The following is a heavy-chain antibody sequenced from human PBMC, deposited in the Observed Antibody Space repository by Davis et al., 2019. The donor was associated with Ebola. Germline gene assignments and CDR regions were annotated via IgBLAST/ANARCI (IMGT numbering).Heavy chain of an antibody. V-gene: IGHV3-53*01. CDR1: GFTFSSYS. CDR2: IYSGGST. D-gene: IGHD2-15*01. CDR3: ASTDCSGGSCYYYGMDV. J-gene: IGHJ6*02. Sequence: GGSLRLSCAASGFTFSSYSMNWVRQAPGKGLEWVSLIYSGGSTYYADSVKGRFTISRDNAKNSLFLQMNSLRAEDTAVYYCASTDCSGGSCYYYGMDVWGQGTTVTVSS.